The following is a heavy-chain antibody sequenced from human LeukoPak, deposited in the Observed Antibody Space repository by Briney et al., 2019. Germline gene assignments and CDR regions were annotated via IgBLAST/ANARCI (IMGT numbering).Heavy chain of an antibody. V-gene: IGHV3-7*03. CDR1: GFTFSSYA. D-gene: IGHD3-16*01. CDR3: ARGGGLDV. J-gene: IGHJ6*02. CDR2: INHNGNVN. Sequence: GGSLRLSCAASGFTFSSYAMTWIRQAPGKVLEWVASINHNGNVNYYVDSVKGRFTISRDNAKNSLYLQMSNLRAEDTAVYFCARGGGLDVWGQGATVTVSS.